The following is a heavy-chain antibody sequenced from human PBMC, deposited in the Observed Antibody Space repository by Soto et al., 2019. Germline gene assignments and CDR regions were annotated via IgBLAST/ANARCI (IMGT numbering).Heavy chain of an antibody. CDR3: AKDYMIVVVQYYFDY. CDR2: ISYDGSNK. D-gene: IGHD3-22*01. J-gene: IGHJ4*02. Sequence: GGSLRLSCAASGFTFSSYGMHWVRQAPGKGLEWVAVISYDGSNKYYADSVKGRFTFSRDNSKNTLYLQMNSLRAEDTAVYYCAKDYMIVVVQYYFDYWGQGTLVTVSS. V-gene: IGHV3-30*18. CDR1: GFTFSSYG.